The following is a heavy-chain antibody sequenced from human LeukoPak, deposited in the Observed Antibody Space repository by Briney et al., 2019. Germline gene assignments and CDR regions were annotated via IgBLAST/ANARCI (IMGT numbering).Heavy chain of an antibody. CDR2: IYSNADT. V-gene: IGHV3-66*01. CDR1: GFTVNSCY. CDR3: ARFSGPTLRNPFDI. J-gene: IGHJ3*02. Sequence: PGGSLRASRAASGFTVNSCYMSWVRQAPGKGLEWVSLIYSNADTYYAESVKGRFINSRNNSKNTPYLQMNSLRAEDTAVYYCARFSGPTLRNPFDIWGQGTMVTVPS. D-gene: IGHD3-3*01.